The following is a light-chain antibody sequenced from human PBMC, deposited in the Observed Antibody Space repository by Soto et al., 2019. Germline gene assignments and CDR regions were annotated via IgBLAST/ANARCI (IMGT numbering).Light chain of an antibody. CDR3: QQRSNWPPIT. J-gene: IGKJ5*01. CDR1: QSVSSY. V-gene: IGKV3-11*01. Sequence: ETVLTQSPATLSLSPGERATLSCRASQSVSSYLAWYQQKPGQAPRLLIYDASNSATGIPARFSGSGSGTDFTLTISSLEPEDFAVYYCQQRSNWPPITCGQGTRLEIK. CDR2: DAS.